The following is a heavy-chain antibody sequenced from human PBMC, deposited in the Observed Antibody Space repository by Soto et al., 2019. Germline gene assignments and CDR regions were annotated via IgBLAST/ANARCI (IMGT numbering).Heavy chain of an antibody. CDR3: ASPKVTSSWSSDY. D-gene: IGHD6-13*01. J-gene: IGHJ4*02. CDR1: GFIFNKYA. V-gene: IGHV3-23*01. Sequence: EVQLLQSGGELVQPGESLRLSCAASGFIFNKYAMTWVRQAPGKGLEWVSAISGDGDTTYYADSVKGRSTISRDNSKNTLFLQMNSLRDEDTALYSCASPKVTSSWSSDYWGQGTLVTVSS. CDR2: ISGDGDTT.